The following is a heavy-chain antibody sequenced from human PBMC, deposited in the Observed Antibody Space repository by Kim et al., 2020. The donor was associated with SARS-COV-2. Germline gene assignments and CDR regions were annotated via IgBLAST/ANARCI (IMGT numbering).Heavy chain of an antibody. V-gene: IGHV1-69*04. D-gene: IGHD6-13*01. CDR1: GGTFSSYA. J-gene: IGHJ5*02. Sequence: SVKVSCKASGGTFSSYAISWVRQAPGQGLEWMGRIIPILGIANYAQKFQGRVTITADKSTSTAYMELSSLRSEDTAVYYCATEDEQQLPQGGWFDPWGQGTLVTVSS. CDR2: IIPILGIA. CDR3: ATEDEQQLPQGGWFDP.